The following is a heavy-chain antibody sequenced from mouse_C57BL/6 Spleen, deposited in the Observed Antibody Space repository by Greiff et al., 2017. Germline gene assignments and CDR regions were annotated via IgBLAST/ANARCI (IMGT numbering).Heavy chain of an antibody. CDR3: ARFYSNYTWYFDV. Sequence: VQLQQSGPELVKPGASVKIPCKASGYTFTDYNMDWVKQSHGKSLEWIGDINPNNGGTIYNQKFKGKATLTVDKSSSTAYMELRSLKSEDTAVYYCARFYSNYTWYFDVWGTGTTVTVSS. CDR2: INPNNGGT. V-gene: IGHV1-18*01. CDR1: GYTFTDYN. J-gene: IGHJ1*03. D-gene: IGHD2-5*01.